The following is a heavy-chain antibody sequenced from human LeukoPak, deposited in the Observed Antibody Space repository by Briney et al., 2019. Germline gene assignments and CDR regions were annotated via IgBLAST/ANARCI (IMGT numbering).Heavy chain of an antibody. Sequence: PGGSLRLSCAASGFTFDDYAMHWVRQAPGKGLEWVSGISWNSGSIGYADSVKGRFTISRDNAMNSLYLQMNSLRAEDTALYYCAKSHDIDYYDSSGYLKSFDYWGQGTLVTVSS. V-gene: IGHV3-9*01. CDR3: AKSHDIDYYDSSGYLKSFDY. CDR2: ISWNSGSI. CDR1: GFTFDDYA. D-gene: IGHD3-22*01. J-gene: IGHJ4*02.